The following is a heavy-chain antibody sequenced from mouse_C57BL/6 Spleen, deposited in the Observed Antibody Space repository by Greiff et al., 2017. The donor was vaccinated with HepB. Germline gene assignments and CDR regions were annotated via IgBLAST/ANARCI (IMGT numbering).Heavy chain of an antibody. V-gene: IGHV5-17*01. CDR1: GFTFSDYG. Sequence: EVQLVESGGGLVKPGGSLKLSCAASGFTFSDYGMHWVRQAPEKGLEWVAYISSGSSTIYYADTVKGRFTISRDNAKNTLFLQLTSLRSEDTAMYYCARRAVPYAMDYWGQGTSVTVSS. CDR2: ISSGSSTI. D-gene: IGHD3-3*01. CDR3: ARRAVPYAMDY. J-gene: IGHJ4*01.